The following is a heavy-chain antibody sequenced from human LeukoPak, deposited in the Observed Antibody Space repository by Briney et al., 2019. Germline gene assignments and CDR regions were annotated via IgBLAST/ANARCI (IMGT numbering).Heavy chain of an antibody. CDR2: ISYSGTT. CDR3: ARSSTIFGHSDY. Sequence: PSETLSLTCTVSGASISSSRYYWGWIRQPPGKGLEWIGSISYSGTTYYNPSLKSRVTISVDTSRNQFSLKLSSVTAPDTAVYYCARSSTIFGHSDYWGQGTLVAVSS. J-gene: IGHJ4*02. V-gene: IGHV4-39*01. D-gene: IGHD3-3*01. CDR1: GASISSSRYY.